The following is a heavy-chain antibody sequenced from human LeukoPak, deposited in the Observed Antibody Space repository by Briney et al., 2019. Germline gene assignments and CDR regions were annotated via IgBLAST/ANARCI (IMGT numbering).Heavy chain of an antibody. CDR3: ARGGPGAYFDY. J-gene: IGHJ4*02. V-gene: IGHV3-7*05. CDR2: IKQDGSEK. Sequence: GGSLRLSCAASGFSFSSYWMSWVRQAPGKGLEWVANIKQDGSEKYYVDSVKGRFTISRDNAKKSLYLQMNGLRAEDTAVYYCARGGPGAYFDYWGQGTLVTVSS. CDR1: GFSFSSYW. D-gene: IGHD1-14*01.